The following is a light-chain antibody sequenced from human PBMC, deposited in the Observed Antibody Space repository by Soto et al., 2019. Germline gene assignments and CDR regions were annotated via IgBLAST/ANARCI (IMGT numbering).Light chain of an antibody. Sequence: DIVMTQSPDSLAVSLGERATINCKSSQSVLYSSNKKNYLAWYQQKSGQSPKVLIYWASTRESGVPDRFSGSGSGTDFTITLSSLQAEDAAVYYCQQSYSTPRTFGQGTKLEIK. V-gene: IGKV4-1*01. CDR2: WAS. CDR3: QQSYSTPRT. J-gene: IGKJ1*01. CDR1: QSVLYSSNKKNY.